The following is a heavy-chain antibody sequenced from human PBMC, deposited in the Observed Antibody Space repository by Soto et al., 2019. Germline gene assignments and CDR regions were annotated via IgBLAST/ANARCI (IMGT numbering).Heavy chain of an antibody. CDR2: ISYDGSNK. CDR1: GFTFSSYA. V-gene: IGHV3-30-3*01. CDR3: ARVELGLIQLHSAFDY. J-gene: IGHJ4*02. D-gene: IGHD5-18*01. Sequence: QVQLVESGGGVVQPGRSLRLSCAASGFTFSSYAMHWVRQAPGKGLEWVAVISYDGSNKYYADSVKGRFTISRDNSKNTLYLQMNSLRAEDSAVYYCARVELGLIQLHSAFDYWGQGTLVTVSS.